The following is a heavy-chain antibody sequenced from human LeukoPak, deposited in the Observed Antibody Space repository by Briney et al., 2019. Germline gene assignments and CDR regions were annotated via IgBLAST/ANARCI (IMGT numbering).Heavy chain of an antibody. CDR2: IIPIFGTA. V-gene: IGHV1-69*06. J-gene: IGHJ4*02. Sequence: SVKVSCKASGGTFSSYAISWVRQAPGQGLEWMGRIIPIFGTANYAQKFQGRVTITADKSTSTAYMELSSLGSEETAVYYCATRTPEGIAVAGSIDYWGQGTLVTVSS. CDR3: ATRTPEGIAVAGSIDY. CDR1: GGTFSSYA. D-gene: IGHD6-19*01.